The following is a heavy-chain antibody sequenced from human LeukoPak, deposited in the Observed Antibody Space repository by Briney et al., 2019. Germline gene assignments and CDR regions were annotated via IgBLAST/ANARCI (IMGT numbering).Heavy chain of an antibody. D-gene: IGHD3-22*01. Sequence: GSLRLSCAASGFTFNNAWMNWVRQPPGKGLEWIGEINHSGSTNYNPSLKSRVTISVDTSKNQFSLKLSSVTAADTAVYYCARGAYYYEGWGQGTLVTVSS. CDR1: GFTFNNAW. V-gene: IGHV4-34*01. J-gene: IGHJ4*02. CDR3: ARGAYYYEG. CDR2: INHSGST.